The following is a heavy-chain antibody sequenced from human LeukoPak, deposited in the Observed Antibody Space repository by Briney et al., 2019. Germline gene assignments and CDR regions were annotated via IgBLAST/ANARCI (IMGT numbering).Heavy chain of an antibody. V-gene: IGHV1-2*02. CDR3: AREEKWPPENYYYYHMDV. D-gene: IGHD5-12*01. J-gene: IGHJ6*03. Sequence: ASVKVSCKASGYTFTGYYRHWGRQAPGQGREWMGGINPNSGGTNYAQKFQRRVTMTRDTSISTDYLELSRLRSDDTAVYYCAREEKWPPENYYYYHMDVWGKGPTVTVFS. CDR2: INPNSGGT. CDR1: GYTFTGYY.